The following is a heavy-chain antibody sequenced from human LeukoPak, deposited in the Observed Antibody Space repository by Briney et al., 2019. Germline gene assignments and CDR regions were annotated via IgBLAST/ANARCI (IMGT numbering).Heavy chain of an antibody. Sequence: PGMSLRLSCAASGVTLSPYGMHWVRQAPGKGLEWVAVIWFDGSNKYYADSVKGRFTVSRDDSKHTVYLQMNSLRAEDTAVYYCARDFDSTGYYPFDLPDYWGQGTLVTVSS. V-gene: IGHV3-33*08. D-gene: IGHD3-22*01. CDR1: GVTLSPYG. CDR2: IWFDGSNK. CDR3: ARDFDSTGYYPFDLPDY. J-gene: IGHJ4*02.